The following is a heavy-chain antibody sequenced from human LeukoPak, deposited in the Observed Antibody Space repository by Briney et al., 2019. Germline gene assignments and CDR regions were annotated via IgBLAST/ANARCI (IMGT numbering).Heavy chain of an antibody. CDR2: TSSSDAGK. CDR3: AKAPVTSCRGAFCYPFDS. Sequence: GGSLRLSCTVSGFSLSSYALSWVRRAPGKGLEWVSATSSSDAGKYYADSVRGRFTISRDNSRNTMYLQMNSLRVEDAAVYYCAKAPVTSCRGAFCYPFDSWGQGTLVTVSS. V-gene: IGHV3-23*01. CDR1: GFSLSSYA. D-gene: IGHD2-15*01. J-gene: IGHJ4*02.